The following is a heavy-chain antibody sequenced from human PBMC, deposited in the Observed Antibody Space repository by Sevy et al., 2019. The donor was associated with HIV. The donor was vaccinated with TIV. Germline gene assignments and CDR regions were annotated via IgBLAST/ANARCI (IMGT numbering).Heavy chain of an antibody. CDR2: LNYDGSVT. J-gene: IGHJ4*02. CDR3: ARAIGLSVAY. V-gene: IGHV3-74*01. D-gene: IGHD1-26*01. Sequence: GGSLRLSCTASGFSLSAYWMHWVRQTPGKGLEWVSHLNYDGSVTHYADSVKGRFTISRDNVMNTLYLQMSSLRGEDSATYYCARAIGLSVAYWAQGTLVTVSS. CDR1: GFSLSAYW.